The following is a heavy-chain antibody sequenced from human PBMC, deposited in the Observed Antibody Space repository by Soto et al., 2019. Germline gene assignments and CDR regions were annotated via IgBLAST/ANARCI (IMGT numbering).Heavy chain of an antibody. CDR1: GGTFSSYA. CDR2: IIPIFGTA. D-gene: IGHD3-10*01. V-gene: IGHV1-69*13. J-gene: IGHJ6*02. CDR3: ARVELLWFGDPPAHYGMDV. Sequence: SVKVSCKASGGTFSSYAISWVRQAPGQGLEWMGGIIPIFGTANYAQKFQGRVTITADESTSTAYMELSSLRSEDTAVYYCARVELLWFGDPPAHYGMDVWGQGTTVTVSS.